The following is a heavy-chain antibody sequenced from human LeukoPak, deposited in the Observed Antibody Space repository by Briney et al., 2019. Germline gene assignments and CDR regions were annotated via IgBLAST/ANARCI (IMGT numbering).Heavy chain of an antibody. CDR2: IYYSGST. CDR3: AREKGIAVALTYYFDY. D-gene: IGHD6-19*01. Sequence: SETLSLTCTVSGDSISSSSYYWGWIRQPPGKGLEWIGSIYYSGSTYYNPSLKSRVTISVDTSKNQFSLKLSSVTAADTAVYYCAREKGIAVALTYYFDYWGQGTLVTVSS. V-gene: IGHV4-39*02. CDR1: GDSISSSSYY. J-gene: IGHJ4*02.